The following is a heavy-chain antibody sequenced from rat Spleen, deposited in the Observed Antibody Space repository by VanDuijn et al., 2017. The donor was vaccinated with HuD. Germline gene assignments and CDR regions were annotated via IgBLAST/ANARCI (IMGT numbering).Heavy chain of an antibody. CDR3: ARDHDGSYYYGNWFAY. D-gene: IGHD1-12*02. CDR1: GFSLTSHH. J-gene: IGHJ3*01. Sequence: QVQLKESGPGLVQPSQTLSLTCTVSGFSLTSHHVSWVRQPPGKGLEWMGVIWTGGNTAYNSLLKSRLSISRDTSKSQVFLKMNSLQPEDTGTYYCARDHDGSYYYGNWFAYWGQGTLVTVSS. V-gene: IGHV2-43*01. CDR2: IWTGGNT.